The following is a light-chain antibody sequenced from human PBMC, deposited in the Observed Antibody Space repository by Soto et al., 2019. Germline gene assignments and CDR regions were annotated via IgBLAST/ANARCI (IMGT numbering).Light chain of an antibody. Sequence: EIVMTQSPATLSVSPGERATLSCRSSQYIANNLAWYQQRPGQAPRLLILGASARATGIPARFSGSGSERAFTLAISGLEPADFGVYYCQQYVTSPSITFGQGTRLEIK. CDR1: QYIANN. CDR3: QQYVTSPSIT. J-gene: IGKJ5*01. CDR2: GAS. V-gene: IGKV3-15*01.